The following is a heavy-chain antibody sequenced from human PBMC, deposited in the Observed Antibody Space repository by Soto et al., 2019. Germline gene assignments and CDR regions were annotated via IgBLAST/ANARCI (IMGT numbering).Heavy chain of an antibody. D-gene: IGHD3-9*01. V-gene: IGHV4-30-4*02. J-gene: IGHJ4*02. CDR1: GSSLNRTNYY. Sequence: SDTLSLTCTVSGSSLNRTNYYWSWIRQAPGRGLEWIGYIFHSGASYDSPSLQRRVSMSLDMAKSQFSLQLSSVTAADTAVYYCATLNYDILTGYYVFDNWGKGALVTVSS. CDR2: IFHSGAS. CDR3: ATLNYDILTGYYVFDN.